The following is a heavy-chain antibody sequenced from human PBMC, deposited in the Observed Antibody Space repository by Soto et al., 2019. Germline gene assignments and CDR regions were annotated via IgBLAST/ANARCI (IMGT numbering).Heavy chain of an antibody. CDR3: AADGATSAWFFY. D-gene: IGHD6-19*01. Sequence: SETLSLTCPVSGGSISKINSYWGWIRQPPGKGLEWIGSISYSGNTFYNPSLKSRVTISVDPSKNQFSLNLNSVTAADTAIYYCAADGATSAWFFYWGQGTLVTVSS. V-gene: IGHV4-39*01. J-gene: IGHJ4*02. CDR1: GGSISKINSY. CDR2: ISYSGNT.